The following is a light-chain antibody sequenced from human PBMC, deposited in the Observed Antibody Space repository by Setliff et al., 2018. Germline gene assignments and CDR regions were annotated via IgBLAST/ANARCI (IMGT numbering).Light chain of an antibody. CDR3: CSYTGSRTPYV. V-gene: IGLV2-14*03. J-gene: IGLJ1*01. CDR2: NVS. Sequence: QSVLTQPASMSGSPGQSITISCTGTSSDIGAYTYVSWYQQHPGKAPKLLISNVSNRPSGVSHRFSGSKSGNTASLTISGLQAEDEADYYCCSYTGSRTPYVFGTGTKV. CDR1: SSDIGAYTY.